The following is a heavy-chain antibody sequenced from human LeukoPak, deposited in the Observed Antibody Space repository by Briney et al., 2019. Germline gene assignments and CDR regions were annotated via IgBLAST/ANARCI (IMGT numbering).Heavy chain of an antibody. J-gene: IGHJ4*02. Sequence: GESLKISCKGSGYSFTSYWISWVRQMPGKGLEWMGRIDPSDSYTNYSPSFQGHVTISADKSISTAYLQWSSLKASDTAMYYCARHALWDSSGWHGDYWGQGTLVTVSS. CDR3: ARHALWDSSGWHGDY. CDR1: GYSFTSYW. V-gene: IGHV5-10-1*01. CDR2: IDPSDSYT. D-gene: IGHD6-19*01.